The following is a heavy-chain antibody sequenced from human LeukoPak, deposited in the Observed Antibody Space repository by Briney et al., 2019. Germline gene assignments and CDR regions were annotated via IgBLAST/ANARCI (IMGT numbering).Heavy chain of an antibody. V-gene: IGHV3-53*05. J-gene: IGHJ4*02. CDR3: ASGSTGDLGLDY. D-gene: IGHD7-27*01. CDR2: LYNGGSGAT. CDR1: GFSVTFNH. Sequence: GSLRLSCAASGFSVTFNHMSWVRQAPGKGLEWVSVLYNGGSGATYLADSVKGRFSVSRDSSNNTVHLHLNSLTIEDTAVYYCASGSTGDLGLDYWGQGTLVTVSS.